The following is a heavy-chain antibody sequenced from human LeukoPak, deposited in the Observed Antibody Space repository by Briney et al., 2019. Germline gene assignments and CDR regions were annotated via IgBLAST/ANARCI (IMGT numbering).Heavy chain of an antibody. J-gene: IGHJ4*02. D-gene: IGHD2-2*01. V-gene: IGHV1-8*03. CDR1: GYTFTRHD. CDR3: TRHTSPTFDY. CDR2: INPNSGAT. Sequence: ASVKVSCKASGYTFTRHDINWVRQATGQAPEWMGWINPNSGATGSAQKFQGRVTVTRDTSISTAYMELSSLTSEDTAVYYCTRHTSPTFDYWGQGTLVTVSS.